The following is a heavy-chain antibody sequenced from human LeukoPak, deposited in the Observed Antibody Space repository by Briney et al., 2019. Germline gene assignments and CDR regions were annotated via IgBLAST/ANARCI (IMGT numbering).Heavy chain of an antibody. CDR2: ISAYNGDT. Sequence: GASVKLSCKASAYTFTSYGINWVRQAPGQGLEWMGWISAYNGDTNYARKLQGRVTMTTDTSTSTAYMELRSLRSEDTAVYYCARDLDDILTEYYYYYMDVWGKGTTVTVSS. D-gene: IGHD3-9*01. J-gene: IGHJ6*03. CDR3: ARDLDDILTEYYYYYMDV. V-gene: IGHV1-18*01. CDR1: AYTFTSYG.